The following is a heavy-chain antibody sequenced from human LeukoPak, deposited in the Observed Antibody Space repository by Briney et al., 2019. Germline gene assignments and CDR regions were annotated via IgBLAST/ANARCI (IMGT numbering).Heavy chain of an antibody. V-gene: IGHV1-18*01. J-gene: IGHJ4*02. CDR3: ARDMAEKNVYFGWGGH. CDR1: GYTFSDYG. CDR2: ISGVTGKP. D-gene: IGHD3-10*01. Sequence: ASVKVSCQASGYTFSDYGINWVRQAPGQGLAWMGWISGVTGKPNYAQKFQGRLTATIETSTSTAHMELRSLRSDDTAMYSCARDMAEKNVYFGWGGHWGQGTPVTVSS.